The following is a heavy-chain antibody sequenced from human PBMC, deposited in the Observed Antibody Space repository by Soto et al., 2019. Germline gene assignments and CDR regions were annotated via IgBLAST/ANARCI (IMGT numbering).Heavy chain of an antibody. CDR3: ARFTNGYEQYYYYGMDV. V-gene: IGHV3-48*03. CDR2: ISSSSSYI. Sequence: EVQLVESGGGLVQPGGSLRLSCAASGFTFSSYEMNWVRQAPGKGLEWVSYISSSSSYIYYADSVKGRFTISRDNAKNSLYLQMNSLRAEDTAVYYCARFTNGYEQYYYYGMDVWGQGTTVTVSS. CDR1: GFTFSSYE. D-gene: IGHD5-18*01. J-gene: IGHJ6*02.